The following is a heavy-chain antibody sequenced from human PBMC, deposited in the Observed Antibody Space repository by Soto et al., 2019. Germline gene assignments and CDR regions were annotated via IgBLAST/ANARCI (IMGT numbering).Heavy chain of an antibody. Sequence: GGSLRLSCAASGFTFSSYAMHWVRQAPGKGLEWVSVIYSGTTTHYADSVKGRFTISRDSSKNTLYLQMNSLRAEDTAVYYCARGYWVEGYGAGTYFDYWGQGTLVTVSS. CDR2: IYSGTTT. CDR3: ARGYWVEGYGAGTYFDY. J-gene: IGHJ4*02. D-gene: IGHD3-16*01. V-gene: IGHV3-66*01. CDR1: GFTFSSYA.